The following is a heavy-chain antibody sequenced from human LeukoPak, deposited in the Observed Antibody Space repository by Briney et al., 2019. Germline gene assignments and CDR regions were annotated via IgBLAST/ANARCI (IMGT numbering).Heavy chain of an antibody. CDR3: ARGYRHDSSGSHYRDYYYYMDV. D-gene: IGHD3-22*01. V-gene: IGHV1-8*01. J-gene: IGHJ6*03. CDR1: GYTFTSYD. Sequence: GASVKVSCKASGYTFTSYDINWVRQATGQGLEWMGWMNPNSGNTGYAQKFQGRVTMTRNTSISTAYMELSSLRSEDTAVYYCARGYRHDSSGSHYRDYYYYMDVWGKGTTVTISS. CDR2: MNPNSGNT.